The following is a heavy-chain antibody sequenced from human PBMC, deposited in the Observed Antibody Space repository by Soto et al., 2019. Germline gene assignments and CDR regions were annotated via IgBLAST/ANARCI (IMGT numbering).Heavy chain of an antibody. CDR2: ISGDGYTT. Sequence: EIHLVESGGGLVQPGGSLRLSCAASGFTFSRFPMHWVHQVPGKGLVWVSHISGDGYTTKYADSVKGRFTISRDNAENTLYLQMNSLRVEDTALYYCARDGWAAAENWGQGTRVTVSS. CDR3: ARDGWAAAEN. V-gene: IGHV3-74*01. J-gene: IGHJ4*02. D-gene: IGHD6-25*01. CDR1: GFTFSRFP.